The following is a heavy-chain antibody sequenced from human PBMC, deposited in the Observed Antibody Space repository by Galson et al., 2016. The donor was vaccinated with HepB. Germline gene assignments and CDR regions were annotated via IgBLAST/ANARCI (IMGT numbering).Heavy chain of an antibody. Sequence: CAISGDSVSSNTAAWNWIRQSPSRGLEWLGRTYYRSKWHNDYAMSVKSRISITSDISKNQVSLQLNSLTPEDTALYYCAKDHGPPQWLELNFVQYYFDSWGQGTLVTVSS. CDR1: GDSVSSNTAA. V-gene: IGHV6-1*01. J-gene: IGHJ4*02. D-gene: IGHD6-19*01. CDR3: AKDHGPPQWLELNFVQYYFDS. CDR2: TYYRSKWHN.